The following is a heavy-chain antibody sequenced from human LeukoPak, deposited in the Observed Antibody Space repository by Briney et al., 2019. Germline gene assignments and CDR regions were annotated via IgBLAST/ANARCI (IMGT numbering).Heavy chain of an antibody. CDR1: GGSISSSSYY. CDR3: AREPDPRVYYYYYMDV. V-gene: IGHV4-39*02. Sequence: SETLSLTCTVSGGSISSSSYYWGWIRQPPGKGLEWIGSIYYSGSTYYNPSLKSRVTISVDTSKNQFSLKLSSVTAADTAVYYCAREPDPRVYYYYYMDVWGKGTTVTISS. J-gene: IGHJ6*03. CDR2: IYYSGST.